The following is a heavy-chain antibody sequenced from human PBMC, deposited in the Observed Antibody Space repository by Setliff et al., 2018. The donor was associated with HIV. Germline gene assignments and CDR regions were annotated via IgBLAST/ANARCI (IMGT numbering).Heavy chain of an antibody. Sequence: PGGSLRLSCAASGFTFSDFYLSWVRQAPGKGLEWVGRIKSKNDDGTTTYVAPVKGRFTISRDDSKNTLYLHMNSLNTEDTGVYYCTTDSASYGMDVWGQGTTVTVSS. CDR3: TTDSASYGMDV. D-gene: IGHD1-26*01. CDR2: IKSKNDDGTT. J-gene: IGHJ6*02. V-gene: IGHV3-15*01. CDR1: GFTFSDFY.